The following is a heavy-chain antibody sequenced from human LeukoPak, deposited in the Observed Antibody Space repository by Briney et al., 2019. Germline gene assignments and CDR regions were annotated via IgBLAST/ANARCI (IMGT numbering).Heavy chain of an antibody. CDR3: ARHPTFYGGNSFDY. V-gene: IGHV1-2*06. CDR2: INPNSGGT. Sequence: ASVKVSCKASGYTFTGYYMHWVRQAPGQGLEWMGRINPNSGGTNYAQKFQGRVTMTRDTSISTAYMELSRLRSDDTAVYYCARHPTFYGGNSFDYWGQGTLVTVSS. J-gene: IGHJ4*02. CDR1: GYTFTGYY. D-gene: IGHD4-23*01.